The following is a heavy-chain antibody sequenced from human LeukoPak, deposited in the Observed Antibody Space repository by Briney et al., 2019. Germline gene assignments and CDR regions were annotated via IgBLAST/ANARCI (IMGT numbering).Heavy chain of an antibody. J-gene: IGHJ4*02. CDR2: ISYDGSNK. CDR1: GFTFSSYA. D-gene: IGHD3-9*01. Sequence: GGSLRLSCAASGFTFSSYAMHWVRQAPGKGLEWVAVISYDGSNKYYADSVKGRFTISRDNSKNTLYLQMNSLRAEDTAVYCCARDSDILTGYYFVYWGQGTLVTVSS. V-gene: IGHV3-30*04. CDR3: ARDSDILTGYYFVY.